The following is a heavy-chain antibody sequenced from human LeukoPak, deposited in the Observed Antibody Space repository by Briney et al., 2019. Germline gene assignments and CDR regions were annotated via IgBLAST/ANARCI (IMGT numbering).Heavy chain of an antibody. V-gene: IGHV4-59*01. CDR1: GGSISSYY. Sequence: SETLSHTCTVSGGSISSYYWSWIRQPPGKGLEWIGYIYYSGSTNYNPSLKSRVTISVDTSKNQFSLKLSSVTAADTAVYYCARVTCTNGVCYDFDYWGQGTLVTVSS. CDR3: ARVTCTNGVCYDFDY. J-gene: IGHJ4*02. CDR2: IYYSGST. D-gene: IGHD2-8*01.